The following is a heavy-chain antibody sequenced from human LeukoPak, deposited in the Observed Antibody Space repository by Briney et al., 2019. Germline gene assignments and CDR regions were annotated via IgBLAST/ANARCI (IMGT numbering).Heavy chain of an antibody. CDR1: GFTFRNYW. V-gene: IGHV3-7*01. CDR2: INEDETER. J-gene: IGHJ4*02. CDR3: ARARPDTFYVFVDF. D-gene: IGHD3/OR15-3a*01. Sequence: GGSLRLSCVASGFTFRNYWMSWLRQTPGKGLEWVANINEDETERYYGGSVEGRFTVSRDNRKNSLYLQMNGLRAEGSAVFYCARARPDTFYVFVDFWGQGTLVTVSS.